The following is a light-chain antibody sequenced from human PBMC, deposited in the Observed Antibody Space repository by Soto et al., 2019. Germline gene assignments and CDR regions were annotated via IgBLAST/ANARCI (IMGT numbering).Light chain of an antibody. CDR1: QSVSSN. CDR2: GAS. Sequence: EIVMTQSPATLSVSPGERATLSCRASQSVSSNLAWYQQKPDQAPRLLIYGASTRATGIPARFSGSGSGTEFTLTISSLQSEDFAVYYCQQYNNWPPVVRGTFGQGTKLEIK. V-gene: IGKV3-15*01. J-gene: IGKJ2*01. CDR3: QQYNNWPPVVRGT.